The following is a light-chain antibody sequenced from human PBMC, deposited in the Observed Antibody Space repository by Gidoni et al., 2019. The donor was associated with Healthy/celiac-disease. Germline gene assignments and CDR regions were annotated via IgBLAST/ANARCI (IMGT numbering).Light chain of an antibody. J-gene: IGKJ4*01. Sequence: IQMTQSPSSLSASVGDRVTITCRASQSISSYLNWYQQKPGKAPKLLIYAASSLQSGVPSRFRGSGSGTDFTLTISSLQPEDFATYYCKQSDSTPPTFGGGTKVEIK. CDR3: KQSDSTPPT. V-gene: IGKV1-39*01. CDR1: QSISSY. CDR2: AAS.